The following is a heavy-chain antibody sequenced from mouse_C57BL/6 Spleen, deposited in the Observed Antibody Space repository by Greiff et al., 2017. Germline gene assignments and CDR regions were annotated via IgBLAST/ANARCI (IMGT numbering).Heavy chain of an antibody. D-gene: IGHD2-12*01. V-gene: IGHV1-59*01. CDR2: IDPSDSYT. Sequence: VKLQQPGAELVRPGPSVKLSCKASGYTFTSYWMHWVKQRPGQGLEWIGVIDPSDSYTNYNQKFKGKATLTVDTSSSTAYMQLSSLTSEDSAVYYCAYDDAMDYWGQGTSVTVSS. CDR1: GYTFTSYW. J-gene: IGHJ4*01. CDR3: AYDDAMDY.